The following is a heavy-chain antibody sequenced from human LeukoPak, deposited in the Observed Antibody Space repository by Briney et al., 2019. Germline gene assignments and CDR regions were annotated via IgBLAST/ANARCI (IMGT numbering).Heavy chain of an antibody. D-gene: IGHD5-18*01. CDR3: AKGDSYGFDY. J-gene: IGHJ4*02. CDR2: IRRDGSGT. V-gene: IGHV3-30*02. Sequence: PGGSLRLSCVASGVIFSNCVMHWVRQAPGKGLEWVAFIRRDGSGTYYADSVKGRFTISRDNSKNTVHLQTSSLGAEDTAVYYCAKGDSYGFDYWGQGSLVTVSS. CDR1: GVIFSNCV.